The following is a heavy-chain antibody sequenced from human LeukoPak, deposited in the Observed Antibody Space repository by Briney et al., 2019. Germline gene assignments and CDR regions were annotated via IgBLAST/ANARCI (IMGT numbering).Heavy chain of an antibody. Sequence: GGSLRLSCAASGFTFSSYEMNWVRQAPGKGLEWLSYISSGGGTIYYADSVKGRFTISRDNAKNSLYLQMNSLRAEDTAVYYCATGPYSGSHYGGYWGQGTLVTVSS. D-gene: IGHD1-26*01. CDR1: GFTFSSYE. V-gene: IGHV3-48*03. CDR2: ISSGGGTI. J-gene: IGHJ4*02. CDR3: ATGPYSGSHYGGY.